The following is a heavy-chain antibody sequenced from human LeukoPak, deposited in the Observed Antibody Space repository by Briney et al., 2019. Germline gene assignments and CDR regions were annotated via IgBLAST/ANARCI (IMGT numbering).Heavy chain of an antibody. CDR2: INPNSDGT. J-gene: IGHJ4*02. D-gene: IGHD1-26*01. CDR3: AKLGATVGYSPIDY. V-gene: IGHV1-2*02. CDR1: GYTFTGYY. Sequence: ASVKVSCKASGYTFTGYYMHWVRQAPGQGLEWMGWINPNSDGTNYAQKFQGRVTMTRDTSISTAYMELRSLRSDDTAVYYCAKLGATVGYSPIDYWGQGTLVTVSS.